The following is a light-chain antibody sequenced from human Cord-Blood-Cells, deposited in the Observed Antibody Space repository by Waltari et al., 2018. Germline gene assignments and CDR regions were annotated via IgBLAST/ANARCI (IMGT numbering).Light chain of an antibody. CDR2: DVS. V-gene: IGLV2-11*01. CDR1: SSDVGGYNY. Sequence: QSALTQPRSVSGSPGQSVTISCTGTSSDVGGYNYVSWYQQNPGKAPKLMIYDVSKRPSGVPDRFSGSKSGNTASLTISGLQAEDEADYYCCSYAGSYTAFGGGTKLTVL. CDR3: CSYAGSYTA. J-gene: IGLJ2*01.